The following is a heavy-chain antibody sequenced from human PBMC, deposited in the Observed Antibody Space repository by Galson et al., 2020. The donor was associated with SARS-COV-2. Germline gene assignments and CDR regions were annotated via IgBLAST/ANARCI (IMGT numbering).Heavy chain of an antibody. CDR3: ARSPVDDSWGGHQSQYYFDY. J-gene: IGHJ4*02. CDR1: GYTFTSYY. Sequence: ASVKVSCKASGYTFTSYYMHWVRQAPGQGLEWMGIINPSGGSTSYAQKFQGRVTMTRDTSTSTVYMRLSSLRSEDTAVYYCARSPVDDSWGGHQSQYYFDYWGQGTLVTVSS. V-gene: IGHV1-46*01. CDR2: INPSGGST. D-gene: IGHD3-3*01.